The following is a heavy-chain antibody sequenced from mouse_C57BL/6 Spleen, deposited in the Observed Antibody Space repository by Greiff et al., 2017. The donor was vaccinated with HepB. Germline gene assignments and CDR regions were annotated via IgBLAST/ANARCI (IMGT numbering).Heavy chain of an antibody. CDR1: GYAFSSSW. CDR3: ARSAARQLRLEFAY. J-gene: IGHJ3*01. V-gene: IGHV1-82*01. CDR2: IYPGDGDT. D-gene: IGHD3-2*02. Sequence: QVQLQQSGPELVKPGASVKISCKASGYAFSSSWMNWVKQRPGKGLEWIGRIYPGDGDTNYNGKFKGKATLTADKSSSTAYMQLSSLTSEDSAVYFCARSAARQLRLEFAYWGQGTLVTVSA.